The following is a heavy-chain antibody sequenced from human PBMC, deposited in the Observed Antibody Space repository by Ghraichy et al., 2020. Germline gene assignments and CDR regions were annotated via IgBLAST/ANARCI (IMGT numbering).Heavy chain of an antibody. J-gene: IGHJ6*03. Sequence: SETLSLTCTVSGGSINIYYWSWIRQPPGKGLEWIGYIYYSGSTNYNPSLKSRVTISLDTSKNQFSLKLSSVTAADTAVYYCARLDCGGDCYSTYYYHYYMDVWGKGTTVTVS. CDR2: IYYSGST. CDR3: ARLDCGGDCYSTYYYHYYMDV. D-gene: IGHD2-21*01. CDR1: GGSINIYY. V-gene: IGHV4-59*01.